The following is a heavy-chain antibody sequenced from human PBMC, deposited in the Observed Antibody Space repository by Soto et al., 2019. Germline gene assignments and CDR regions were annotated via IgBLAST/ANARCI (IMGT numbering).Heavy chain of an antibody. D-gene: IGHD6-19*01. CDR1: GFTFSSYG. CDR3: ARDIAMAALDY. Sequence: GGSLRLSCAASGFTFSSYGMHWVRQAPGKGLEWVAVIWYDGSNKYYADSVKGRFTISRDISKNRLYLQMNSLRVEDTAVYYCARDIAMAALDYWGQGTLVTVSS. V-gene: IGHV3-33*01. J-gene: IGHJ4*02. CDR2: IWYDGSNK.